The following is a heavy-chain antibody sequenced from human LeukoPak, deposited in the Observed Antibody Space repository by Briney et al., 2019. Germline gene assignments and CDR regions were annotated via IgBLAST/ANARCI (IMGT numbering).Heavy chain of an antibody. CDR3: ARYSYDFWSGPTYYYYGMDV. Sequence: PGESLRLSCAASGFTFSDYYMSWIRQAPGKGLEWVSYISSSGSTIYYADSVKGRFTISRDNAKNSLYLQMNSLRAEDTAVYYCARYSYDFWSGPTYYYYGMDVWGQGTTVTVSS. CDR2: ISSSGSTI. D-gene: IGHD3-3*01. CDR1: GFTFSDYY. V-gene: IGHV3-11*01. J-gene: IGHJ6*02.